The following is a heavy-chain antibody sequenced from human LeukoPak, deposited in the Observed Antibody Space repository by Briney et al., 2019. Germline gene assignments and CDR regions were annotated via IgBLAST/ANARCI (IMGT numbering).Heavy chain of an antibody. J-gene: IGHJ4*02. CDR1: GGTFSSYA. CDR3: ARGDTAMVTFGY. D-gene: IGHD5-18*01. CDR2: IIPIFGTA. Sequence: VKVSCKASGGTFSSYAISWVRQAPGQGLEWMGGIIPIFGTANYAQKIQGRVTITADESTSTAYMELSSLRSEDTAVYYCARGDTAMVTFGYWGQGTLVTVSS. V-gene: IGHV1-69*13.